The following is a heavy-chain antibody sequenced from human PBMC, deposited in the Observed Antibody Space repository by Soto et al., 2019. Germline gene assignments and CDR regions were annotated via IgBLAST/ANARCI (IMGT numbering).Heavy chain of an antibody. CDR2: INHSGST. CDR1: GGSFSGYY. J-gene: IGHJ1*01. V-gene: IGHV4-34*01. CDR3: ARSSKGYCSSTGCAKQYFQH. D-gene: IGHD2-2*01. Sequence: SETLSLTCAVYGGSFSGYYWSWIRQPPGKGLEWIGEINHSGSTNYNPSLKSRVTISVDTSKNQFSLKLSSVTAADTAVYYCARSSKGYCSSTGCAKQYFQHWGQGTLVTVSS.